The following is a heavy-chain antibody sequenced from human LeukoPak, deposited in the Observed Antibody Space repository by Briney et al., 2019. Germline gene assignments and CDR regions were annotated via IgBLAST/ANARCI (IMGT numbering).Heavy chain of an antibody. CDR1: GDIVSSKSAA. J-gene: IGHJ4*02. V-gene: IGHV6-1*01. Sequence: SQTLSLTCAISGDIVSSKSAAWNWIRQSPSRGLEWLGRTHYRSKWYYEYAVSVKGRIRINPDTSKNQLSLQVNSVTPDDTAVYYCAMGHNFDYWGQGTLVTVSS. CDR2: THYRSKWYY. CDR3: AMGHNFDY. D-gene: IGHD3-10*01.